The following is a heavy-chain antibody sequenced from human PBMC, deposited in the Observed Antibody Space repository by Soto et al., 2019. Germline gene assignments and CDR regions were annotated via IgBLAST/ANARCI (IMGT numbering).Heavy chain of an antibody. D-gene: IGHD2-2*01. CDR2: SNGSGDKT. Sequence: EGATKVSGEAARCPGIKFARNCVRNARGKLLEWVSVSNGSGDKTNYADPVKGRFTISRDNSKNTLYLQMNSLRAEDTAVYYCAKNFRDCSGTSCYSIGHWGPGTPVTVSS. CDR1: RCPGIKFA. V-gene: IGHV3-23*01. CDR3: AKNFRDCSGTSCYSIGH. J-gene: IGHJ4*02.